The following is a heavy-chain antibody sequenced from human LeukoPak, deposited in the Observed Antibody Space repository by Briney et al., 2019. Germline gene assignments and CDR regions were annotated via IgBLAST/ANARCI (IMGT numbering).Heavy chain of an antibody. Sequence: SETLSLTCIVSGGSISSGGYSWSWIRQHPGKGLEWIGYIYYSGSTYYNLSLKSRVTISVDTSKNQFSLKLSSVTAADTAVYYCARDLYGSGIWGQGTLVTVSS. V-gene: IGHV4-31*03. D-gene: IGHD3-10*01. CDR2: IYYSGST. CDR3: ARDLYGSGI. CDR1: GGSISSGGYS. J-gene: IGHJ4*02.